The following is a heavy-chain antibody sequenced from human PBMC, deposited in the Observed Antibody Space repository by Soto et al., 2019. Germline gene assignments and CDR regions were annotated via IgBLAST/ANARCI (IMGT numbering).Heavy chain of an antibody. V-gene: IGHV1-3*01. J-gene: IGHJ5*02. Sequence: QVQLVQSGAEVKKPVASVKVSCKASGYTFTSYAMHWVRQAPGQRLEWMGWINAGNGNTKYSQKFQGRVTITRDTSASTAYMELSSLRSEDTAVYYCARRAAAGTVWFDPWGQGTLVTVSS. D-gene: IGHD6-13*01. CDR1: GYTFTSYA. CDR3: ARRAAAGTVWFDP. CDR2: INAGNGNT.